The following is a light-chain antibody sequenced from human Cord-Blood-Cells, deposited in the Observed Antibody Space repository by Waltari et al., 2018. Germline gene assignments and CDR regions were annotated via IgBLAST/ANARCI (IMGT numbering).Light chain of an antibody. V-gene: IGLV3-25*03. CDR3: QSADSSGPYRV. Sequence: SYELTQPPSVSVSPGQTARITCSGDALPKQYAYWYQQKPGQAPVLVIYKDSESPSGIPDRISGSSSGKTVTLTISGVQAEDEADYYCQSADSSGPYRVFGGGTKLTVL. CDR1: ALPKQY. J-gene: IGLJ3*02. CDR2: KDS.